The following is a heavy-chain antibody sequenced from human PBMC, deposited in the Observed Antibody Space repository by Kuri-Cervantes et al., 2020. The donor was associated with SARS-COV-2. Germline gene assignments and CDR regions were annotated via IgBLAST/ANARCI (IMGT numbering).Heavy chain of an antibody. CDR1: GFSVTTTGAG. CDR3: AKAYYNNWFDP. Sequence: SGPTLVKPTQTLTLTCTVSGFSVTTTGAGVGWIRQPPGKALEWLALIYWDDDKRYSPSLKSRLTITKDSSKNQVFLTMTNMDPVDTATYYCAKAYYNNWFDPWGQGTLVTFSS. D-gene: IGHD3-10*01. J-gene: IGHJ5*02. V-gene: IGHV2-5*02. CDR2: IYWDDDK.